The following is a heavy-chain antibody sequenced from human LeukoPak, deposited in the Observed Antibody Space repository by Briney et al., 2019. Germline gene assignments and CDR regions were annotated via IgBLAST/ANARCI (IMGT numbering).Heavy chain of an antibody. V-gene: IGHV3-48*03. CDR3: AELGITMIGGV. CDR2: ISSSGSTI. J-gene: IGHJ6*04. D-gene: IGHD3-10*02. Sequence: PGGSLRLSCAASGFTFSSDAMRWVRQAPGKGLEWVSYISSSGSTIYYADSVKGRFTISRDNAKNSLYLQMNSLRAEDTAVYYCAELGITMIGGVWGKGTTVTISS. CDR1: GFTFSSDA.